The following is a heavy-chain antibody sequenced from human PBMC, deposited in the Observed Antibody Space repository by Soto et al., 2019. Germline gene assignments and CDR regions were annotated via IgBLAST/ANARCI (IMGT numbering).Heavy chain of an antibody. Sequence: QITLKESGTTQVKTTQSLTLTCTFSGFSLHTHAVGVGWIRQPPVKALEWIALVYWDDDKRYYFFLNSWLAITKDTSKFRVVLTMANMDPVDTATYYFALSAYGEFVGSFGYWCQGTLVTFSS. CDR1: GFSLHTHAVG. J-gene: IGHJ4*02. V-gene: IGHV2-5*02. CDR3: ALSAYGEFVGSFGY. D-gene: IGHD3-10*01. CDR2: VYWDDDK.